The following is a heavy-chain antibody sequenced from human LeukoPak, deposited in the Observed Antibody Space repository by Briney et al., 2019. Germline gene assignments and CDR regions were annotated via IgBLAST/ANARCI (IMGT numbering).Heavy chain of an antibody. CDR2: MNPNSGNT. CDR3: ARSACASCFFDY. V-gene: IGHV1-8*03. J-gene: IGHJ4*02. D-gene: IGHD2-2*01. CDR1: GYTFTSYD. Sequence: ASVKVSCKASGYTFTSYDINWVLQATGQGLEWMGWMNPNSGNTGYAQKFQGRVTITRNTSISTAYMELSSLRSEDTAVYYCARSACASCFFDYWGQGTLVTVSS.